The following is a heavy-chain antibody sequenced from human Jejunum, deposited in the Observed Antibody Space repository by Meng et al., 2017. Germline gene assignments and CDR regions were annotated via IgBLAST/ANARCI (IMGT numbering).Heavy chain of an antibody. CDR1: GGSINTGDYY. J-gene: IGHJ4*02. CDR2: IYYSGSS. Sequence: QVQLQESGPGLVKPSQTLSLTCTVSGGSINTGDYYWCWIRQPPGKGLEWIAYIYYSGSSYSKSSLRSRVIISIDTSKNQFSLILSAVTAADTAVYYCARHPTGGYNYFDYWGQGTLVTVSS. CDR3: ARHPTGGYNYFDY. D-gene: IGHD2-8*02. V-gene: IGHV4-30-4*01.